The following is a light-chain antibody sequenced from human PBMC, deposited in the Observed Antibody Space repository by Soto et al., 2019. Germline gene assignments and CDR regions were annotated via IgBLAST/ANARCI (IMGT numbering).Light chain of an antibody. CDR3: QQYVNSPYT. V-gene: IGKV3-20*01. J-gene: IGKJ2*01. Sequence: EIVLTQSPGTLSLSPGERATLSCRASQNVRSGYLAWYQQKPGQAPRLLIYGASSRATGIPDRFSGSGSGTDFTLTISRREPEDFAGYYCQQYVNSPYTFGQGTKLEIK. CDR1: QNVRSGY. CDR2: GAS.